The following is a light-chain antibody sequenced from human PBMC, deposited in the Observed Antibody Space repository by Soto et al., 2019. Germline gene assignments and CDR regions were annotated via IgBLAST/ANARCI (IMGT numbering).Light chain of an antibody. Sequence: DIQLTQSPSSLSASVGDRVTITCRASQGISNYLAWYQQKPGKAPNLLIYAASALQSGVPSRFSGSGSGTEFTLTISSLQPEDVATYYCQKYAGAPRTFGQGTNVEIK. J-gene: IGKJ1*01. CDR2: AAS. CDR1: QGISNY. CDR3: QKYAGAPRT. V-gene: IGKV1-27*01.